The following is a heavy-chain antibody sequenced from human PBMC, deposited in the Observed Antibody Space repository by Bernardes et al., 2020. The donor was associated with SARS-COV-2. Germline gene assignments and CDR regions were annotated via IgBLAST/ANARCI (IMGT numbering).Heavy chain of an antibody. J-gene: IGHJ4*02. CDR1: GFSFSRYN. CDR3: GTVPATTFDY. D-gene: IGHD4-17*01. CDR2: ISGSGGST. V-gene: IGHV3-23*01. Sequence: GGSLRLSCAASGFSFSRYNMNWVRQAPGKGLEWVSAISGSGGSTYYADSVKGRFTISRDNPKNTLYLQMDSLRGEDTAVYYCGTVPATTFDYWGRGTLVTVSS.